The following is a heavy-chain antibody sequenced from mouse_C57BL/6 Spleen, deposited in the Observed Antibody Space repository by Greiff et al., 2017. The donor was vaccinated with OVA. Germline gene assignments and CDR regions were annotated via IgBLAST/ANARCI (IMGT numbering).Heavy chain of an antibody. CDR1: GYAFSSSW. D-gene: IGHD1-1*01. Sequence: VMLVESGPELVKPGASVKISCEASGYAFSSSWMNWVKQRPGKGLEWIGRIYPGDGDTNYNGKFKGKATLTADKSSSTAYMQLSSLTSEDSAVYFCARQGYGSSYEGYYFDYWGQGTTLTVSS. J-gene: IGHJ2*01. V-gene: IGHV1-82*01. CDR2: IYPGDGDT. CDR3: ARQGYGSSYEGYYFDY.